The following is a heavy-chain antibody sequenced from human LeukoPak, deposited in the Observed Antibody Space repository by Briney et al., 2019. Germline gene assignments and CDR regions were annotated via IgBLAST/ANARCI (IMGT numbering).Heavy chain of an antibody. CDR1: GFTFSGSA. CDR2: IRSKANSYAT. Sequence: GGSLRLSCAASGFTFSGSARHWVRQASGKGLEWVGRIRSKANSYATAYAASVKGRFTISRDDSKNTAYLQMNSLKTEDTAVYYCTRGYYYDSSGYQDDWGQGTLVTVSS. D-gene: IGHD3-22*01. J-gene: IGHJ4*02. CDR3: TRGYYYDSSGYQDD. V-gene: IGHV3-73*01.